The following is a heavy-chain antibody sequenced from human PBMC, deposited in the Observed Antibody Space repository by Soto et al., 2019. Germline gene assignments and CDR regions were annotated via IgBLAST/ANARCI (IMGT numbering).Heavy chain of an antibody. CDR3: ASTVVVAATQKGQP. D-gene: IGHD2-15*01. J-gene: IGHJ5*02. CDR1: GGSFSGYY. CDR2: INHSGST. Sequence: LSLPCAVYGGSFSGYYWSWIRQPPGKGLEWIGEINHSGSTNYNPSLKSRVTISVDTSKNQFSLKLSSVTAADTAVYYCASTVVVAATQKGQPWGQGTLVTVSS. V-gene: IGHV4-34*01.